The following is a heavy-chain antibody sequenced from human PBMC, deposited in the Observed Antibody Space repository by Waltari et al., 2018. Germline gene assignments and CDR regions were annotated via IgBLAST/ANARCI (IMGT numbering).Heavy chain of an antibody. CDR3: ARGASGGDYYYYYMDV. D-gene: IGHD6-6*01. CDR1: GYSISSGYC. Sequence: QVQLQESGPGLVKPSETLSLTCTVSGYSISSGYCWGWVRQPPGKGLEWIGSIYHSGSTYYNPSLKSRVTISVDTSKNQFSLKLSSVTAADTAVYYCARGASGGDYYYYYMDVWGKGTTVTISS. V-gene: IGHV4-38-2*02. J-gene: IGHJ6*03. CDR2: IYHSGST.